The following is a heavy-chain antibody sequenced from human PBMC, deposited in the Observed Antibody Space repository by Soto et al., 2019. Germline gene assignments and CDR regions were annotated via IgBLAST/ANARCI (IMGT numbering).Heavy chain of an antibody. CDR2: ISHTGRT. Sequence: SETLSLTCRVSGSSITNSFYWGWIRQSPEKGLEWIGSISHTGRTSYNPSLKSRVSISVDTSKNQFSLTLTSVTAADTAVYYCARDPANLALAVAYFDSWGQGTLVTVS. V-gene: IGHV4-38-2*02. CDR1: GSSITNSFY. J-gene: IGHJ4*02. D-gene: IGHD2-15*01. CDR3: ARDPANLALAVAYFDS.